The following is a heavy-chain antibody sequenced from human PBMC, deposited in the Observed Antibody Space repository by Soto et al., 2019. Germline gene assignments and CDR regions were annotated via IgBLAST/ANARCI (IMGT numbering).Heavy chain of an antibody. CDR2: IKSKDDGGAT. V-gene: IGHV3-15*07. CDR3: ITDQGDSRDFYSFDY. D-gene: IGHD3-22*01. CDR1: GFTLTNAW. J-gene: IGHJ4*02. Sequence: EVQLVESGGGLVKPGGSLRLSCAASGFTLTNAWMDWVRQTPGKGLEWVARIKSKDDGGATGYAAPVEGRFSISRDDSQNTLFLQMNSLKTEDTAVYYCITDQGDSRDFYSFDYWGQGTLVTVSS.